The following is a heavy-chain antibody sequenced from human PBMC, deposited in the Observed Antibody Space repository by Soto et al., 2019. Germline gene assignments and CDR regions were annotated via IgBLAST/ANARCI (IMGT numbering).Heavy chain of an antibody. Sequence: SETLSLTCTVSRRSLSSVGFHLAWLHGPPGKGLEWIGYIYNGGSTYYRPSLESRMHMSRDATRNHYSLRLTSVTAADTAFDFCARAPVGLDAISYFDYCRQGKLVTVSS. CDR3: ARAPVGLDAISYFDY. CDR1: RRSLSSVGFH. CDR2: IYNGGST. V-gene: IGHV4-30-4*01. J-gene: IGHJ4*02. D-gene: IGHD3-3*01.